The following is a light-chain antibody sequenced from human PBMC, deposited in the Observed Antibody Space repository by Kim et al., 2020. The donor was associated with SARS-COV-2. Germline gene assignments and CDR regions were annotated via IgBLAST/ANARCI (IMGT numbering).Light chain of an antibody. CDR1: TSNIGSEA. CDR2: NNN. CDR3: AAWDDSVIGPV. J-gene: IGLJ3*02. V-gene: IGLV1-44*01. Sequence: GPRGTNSCSGNTSNIGSEAVNWYPQVPRTAPKLLLFNNNQRPPGVPYRFPGSKAGTSDPLAISGLQSEDEADYYCAAWDDSVIGPVFGGGTKLTVL.